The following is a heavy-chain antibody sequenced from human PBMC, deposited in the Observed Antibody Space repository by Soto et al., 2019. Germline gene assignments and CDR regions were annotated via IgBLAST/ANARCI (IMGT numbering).Heavy chain of an antibody. J-gene: IGHJ4*02. D-gene: IGHD3-22*01. CDR1: GFTFSSYA. CDR2: ISGSGGST. Sequence: PGGSLRLSCAASGFTFSSYAMSWVRQAPGKGLEWVSAISGSGGSTYYADSVKGRFTISRDNSKNTLYLQMNSLRAEDTAVYYCAKDRETYYYDSSGYSRIYWGQGTLVTVSS. CDR3: AKDRETYYYDSSGYSRIY. V-gene: IGHV3-23*01.